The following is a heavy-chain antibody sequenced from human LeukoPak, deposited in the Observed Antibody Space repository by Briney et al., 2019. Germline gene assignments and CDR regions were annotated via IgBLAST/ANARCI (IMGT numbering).Heavy chain of an antibody. V-gene: IGHV4-39*07. D-gene: IGHD2-8*01. J-gene: IGHJ5*02. CDR1: GGSISSSSYY. Sequence: PSETLSLTCTVSGGSISSSSYYWGWIRQPPGKGLEWIGSIYYSGSTYYNPSLKSRVTISVDTSKNQFSLKLSSVTAADTAVYYCARAQVYAIRFWFDPWGQGTLVTVSS. CDR3: ARAQVYAIRFWFDP. CDR2: IYYSGST.